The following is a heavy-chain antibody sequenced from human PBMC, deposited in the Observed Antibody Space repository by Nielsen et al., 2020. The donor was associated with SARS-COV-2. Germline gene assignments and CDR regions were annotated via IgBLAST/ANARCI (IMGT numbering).Heavy chain of an antibody. CDR3: ARAAGNYYGSGSYYNGAMDV. D-gene: IGHD3-10*01. Sequence: ASVKVSCKASGYSFTTYAIHWARQAPGQRLEWMGWINADNGNTRYSQKFQGRVTMTRDTSTSTVYMELSSLRSEDTALYYCARAAGNYYGSGSYYNGAMDVWGQGTTVTVSS. V-gene: IGHV1-3*01. CDR2: INADNGNT. CDR1: GYSFTTYA. J-gene: IGHJ6*02.